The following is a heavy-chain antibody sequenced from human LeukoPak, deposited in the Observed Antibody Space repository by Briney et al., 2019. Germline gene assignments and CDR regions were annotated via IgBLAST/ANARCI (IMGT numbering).Heavy chain of an antibody. CDR2: IYYSGST. Sequence: KPSETLSLTCTVSGGSISSSSYYWGWIRQPPGKGLEWIGSIYYSGSTYYNPSLKSRVTISVDTSKNQFSLKLSSVTAADTAVYYCARDHPKDYGDYRWFDPWGQGTLVTVSS. J-gene: IGHJ5*02. V-gene: IGHV4-39*07. CDR3: ARDHPKDYGDYRWFDP. D-gene: IGHD4-17*01. CDR1: GGSISSSSYY.